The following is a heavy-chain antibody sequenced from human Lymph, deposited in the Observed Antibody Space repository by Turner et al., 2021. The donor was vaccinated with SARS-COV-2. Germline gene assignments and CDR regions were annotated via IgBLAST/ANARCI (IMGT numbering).Heavy chain of an antibody. Sequence: QVQLQESGPGLVKPSETLSLTCTVSGRPISSYYWSWIRQPPGKGLEWIGYIYYSGSTNYNPSLKSRVTISVDTSKNQFSLRLSSVTAADTAVYYCARGFDYWGQGTLVTVSS. CDR1: GRPISSYY. J-gene: IGHJ4*02. CDR2: IYYSGST. CDR3: ARGFDY. V-gene: IGHV4-59*08.